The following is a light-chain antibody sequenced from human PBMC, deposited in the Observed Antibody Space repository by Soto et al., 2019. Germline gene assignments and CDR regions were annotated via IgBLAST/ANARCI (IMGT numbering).Light chain of an antibody. CDR3: QQYNNWPLYT. CDR2: GAS. V-gene: IGKV3-15*01. J-gene: IGKJ2*01. CDR1: QSVSRS. Sequence: ETVMTQSPATLSVSPGERATLSCRASQSVSRSLAWYQQKPGQAPRLLIYGASTRATGIPARFSGSGSGTEFTLTIRSLQSEDFAVYYCQQYNNWPLYTFGQGTKLEIK.